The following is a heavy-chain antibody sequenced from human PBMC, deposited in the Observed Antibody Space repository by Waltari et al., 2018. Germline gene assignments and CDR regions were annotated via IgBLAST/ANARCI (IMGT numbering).Heavy chain of an antibody. V-gene: IGHV3-30-3*01. CDR3: ARGSAGYSSSWYPAVEYFQH. D-gene: IGHD6-13*01. CDR2: ISYDGSNK. Sequence: QVQLVESGGGVVQPGRSLRLSCAASGFTFSSYAMHWVRQAPAQGLEWVAVISYDGSNKYYADSVKGRFTISRDNSKNTLYLQMNSLRAEDTAVYYCARGSAGYSSSWYPAVEYFQHWGQGTLVTVSS. J-gene: IGHJ1*01. CDR1: GFTFSSYA.